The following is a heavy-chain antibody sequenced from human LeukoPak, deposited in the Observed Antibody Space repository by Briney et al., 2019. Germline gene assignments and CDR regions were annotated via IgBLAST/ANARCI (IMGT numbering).Heavy chain of an antibody. CDR3: AKTEAPAAIRAGSDY. CDR2: ISGSGSAT. Sequence: GGSLRLSCAASGFTFSNYGMSWVRQAPGKGLEWVSTISGSGSATYNAGSVKGRFTTSRNNSNNTLYLQMNSLRAEDTAVYYCAKTEAPAAIRAGSDYWGQGTLVTVSS. J-gene: IGHJ4*02. V-gene: IGHV3-23*01. CDR1: GFTFSNYG. D-gene: IGHD2-2*02.